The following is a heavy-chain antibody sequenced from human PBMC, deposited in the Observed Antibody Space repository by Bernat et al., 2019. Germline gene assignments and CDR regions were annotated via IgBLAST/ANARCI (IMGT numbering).Heavy chain of an antibody. D-gene: IGHD6-13*01. J-gene: IGHJ5*02. CDR1: GGSFSGYY. V-gene: IGHV4-34*01. CDR2: INHSGST. Sequence: QVQLQQWGAGLLKPSETLSLTCAVYGGSFSGYYWSWIRQPPGKGLEWIGEINHSGSTNYNPSLKSRVTISVDTTKNQLTLRLSSVTAADTAVYYCARSVDSSWYWWFDPWGQGTLVTVSS. CDR3: ARSVDSSWYWWFDP.